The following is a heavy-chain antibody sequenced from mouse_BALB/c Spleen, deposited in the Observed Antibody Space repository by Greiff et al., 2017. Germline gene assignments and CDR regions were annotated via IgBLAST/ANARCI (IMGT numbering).Heavy chain of an antibody. CDR3: ARVITPHYFDY. V-gene: IGHV1-7*01. CDR1: GYTFTSYW. CDR2: INPSTGYT. J-gene: IGHJ2*01. D-gene: IGHD1-2*01. Sequence: QVQLQQSGAELAKPGASVKMSCKASGYTFTSYWMHWVKRRPGQGLEWIGYINPSTGYTEYNQKFKDKATLTADKSSSTAYMQLSSLTSEDSAVYYCARVITPHYFDYWGQGTTLTVSS.